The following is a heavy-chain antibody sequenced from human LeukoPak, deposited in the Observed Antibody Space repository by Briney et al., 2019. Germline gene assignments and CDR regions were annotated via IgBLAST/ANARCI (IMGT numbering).Heavy chain of an antibody. D-gene: IGHD5-12*01. CDR3: AKDLATMGYYYYMDV. J-gene: IGHJ6*03. V-gene: IGHV3-33*06. CDR1: GFTFSSYG. Sequence: GRSLRLSCAASGFTFSSYGMHRVRQAPGKGLEWVAVIWYDGSNKYYADSVKGRFTISRDNSKNTLYLQMNSLRAEDTAVYYCAKDLATMGYYYYMDVWGKGTTVTVSS. CDR2: IWYDGSNK.